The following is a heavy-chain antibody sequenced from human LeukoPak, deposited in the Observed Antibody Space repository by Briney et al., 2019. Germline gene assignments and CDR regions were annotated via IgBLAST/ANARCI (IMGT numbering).Heavy chain of an antibody. V-gene: IGHV4-34*01. CDR2: INHSGST. J-gene: IGHJ5*02. CDR3: ARGHSTMVRGVATVWFDP. D-gene: IGHD3-10*01. CDR1: GFTFSSYG. Sequence: LRLSCAASGFTFSSYGMHWVRQPPGKGLEWIGEINHSGSTNYNPSLKSRVTISVDTSKNQFSLKLSPVTAADTAVYYCARGHSTMVRGVATVWFDPWGQGTLVTVSS.